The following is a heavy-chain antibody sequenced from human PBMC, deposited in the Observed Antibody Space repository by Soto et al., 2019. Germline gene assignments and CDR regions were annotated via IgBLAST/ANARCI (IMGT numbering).Heavy chain of an antibody. V-gene: IGHV1-46*01. Sequence: VASVKVSCKAPGDTFTSYFVHWVRQAPGQGLEWMGIISPIDSSTTYAQKFQVRVTMTRDTSTSTVYMELSSLRSEDTAVYYCARDAAYYDFWSGVPWDHKGMDVWGQGTTVTVSS. CDR2: ISPIDSST. CDR1: GDTFTSYF. CDR3: ARDAAYYDFWSGVPWDHKGMDV. D-gene: IGHD3-3*01. J-gene: IGHJ6*02.